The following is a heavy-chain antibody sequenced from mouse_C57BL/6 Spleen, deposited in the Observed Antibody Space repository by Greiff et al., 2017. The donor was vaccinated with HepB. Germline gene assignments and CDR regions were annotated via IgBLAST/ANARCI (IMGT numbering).Heavy chain of an antibody. J-gene: IGHJ4*01. CDR2: IDPSDSYT. CDR1: GYTFTSYW. CDR3: ARGKVYYGSSYDYYAMDY. D-gene: IGHD1-1*01. V-gene: IGHV1-50*01. Sequence: VQLQQSGAELVKPGASVKLSCKASGYTFTSYWMQWVKQRPGQGLEWIGEIDPSDSYTNYNQKFKGKATLTVDTSSSTAYMQLSSLTSEDSAVYYCARGKVYYGSSYDYYAMDYWGQGTSVTVSS.